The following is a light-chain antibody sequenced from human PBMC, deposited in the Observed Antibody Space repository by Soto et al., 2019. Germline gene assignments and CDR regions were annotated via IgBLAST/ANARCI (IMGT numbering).Light chain of an antibody. CDR3: CAYAGTRTVI. CDR1: SSDVGSYNL. CDR2: EVS. J-gene: IGLJ2*01. V-gene: IGLV2-23*02. Sequence: QSALTQPASVSGSPGQSITISCTGTSSDVGSYNLVSWYQQRPGKAPKLIIYEVSKWPSGVSNRFSGSRSGSTASLTISGLQAEDEADYYCCAYAGTRTVIFGVGTQLTVL.